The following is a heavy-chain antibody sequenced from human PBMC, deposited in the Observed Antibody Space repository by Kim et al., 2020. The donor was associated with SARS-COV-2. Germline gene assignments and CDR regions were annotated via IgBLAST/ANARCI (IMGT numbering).Heavy chain of an antibody. Sequence: SETLSLTCTVSGGSISSGGYYWSWIRQHPGKGLEWIGYIYYSGSTYYNPSLKSRVTISVDTSKNQFSLKLSSVTAADTAVYYCARDRGSSSWFRHDAFDIWGQGTMVTVSS. CDR3: ARDRGSSSWFRHDAFDI. D-gene: IGHD6-13*01. J-gene: IGHJ3*02. CDR1: GGSISSGGYY. V-gene: IGHV4-31*03. CDR2: IYYSGST.